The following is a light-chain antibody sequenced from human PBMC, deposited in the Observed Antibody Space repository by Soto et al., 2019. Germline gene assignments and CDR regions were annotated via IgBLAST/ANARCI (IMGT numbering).Light chain of an antibody. CDR2: AAS. V-gene: IGKV1-27*01. CDR1: QGISNY. CDR3: QKYDSAPQT. Sequence: DIQMTQSPSSLSASVEERVIITCRASQGISNYLAWYQQKPGRVPKLLIHAASTLQSGVPSRFSGSGSGTAFTLTISSLQPEDVATYYCQKYDSAPQTFGQGTKLEIK. J-gene: IGKJ2*01.